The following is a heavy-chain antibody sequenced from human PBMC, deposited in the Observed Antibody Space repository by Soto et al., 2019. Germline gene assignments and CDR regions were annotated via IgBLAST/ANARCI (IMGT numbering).Heavy chain of an antibody. CDR1: GGSISSSSYY. J-gene: IGHJ6*03. V-gene: IGHV4-39*01. CDR2: IYYSGST. D-gene: IGHD3-10*01. CDR3: ARPLPPRYYGSGKDYYYMDV. Sequence: QLQLQESGPGLVKPSETLSLTCTVSGGSISSSSYYWGWIRQPPGKGLEWIGSIYYSGSTYYNPSLKSRVTISVDTSKNQFSLKLSSVTAADTAVYYCARPLPPRYYGSGKDYYYMDVWGKGTTVTVSS.